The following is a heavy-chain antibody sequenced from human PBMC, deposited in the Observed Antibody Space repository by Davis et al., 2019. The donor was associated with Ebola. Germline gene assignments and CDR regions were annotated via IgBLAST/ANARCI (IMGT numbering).Heavy chain of an antibody. CDR3: ARGAPRRITMIVGDIHYYYYGMDV. J-gene: IGHJ6*02. Sequence: AASVKVSCKASGGTFSSYAISWVRQAPGQGLEWMGGIIPIFGTANYAQKFQGRVTITADESTSTAYMELSSLRSEDTAVYYCARGAPRRITMIVGDIHYYYYGMDVWGQGTTVTVSS. CDR1: GGTFSSYA. CDR2: IIPIFGTA. D-gene: IGHD3-22*01. V-gene: IGHV1-69*13.